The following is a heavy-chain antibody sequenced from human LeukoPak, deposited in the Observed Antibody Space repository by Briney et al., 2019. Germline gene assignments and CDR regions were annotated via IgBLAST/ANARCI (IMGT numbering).Heavy chain of an antibody. V-gene: IGHV7-4-1*02. CDR3: ARADREDIVVVVAAYHYYYYGMDV. CDR1: GYTFTSYA. D-gene: IGHD2-15*01. J-gene: IGHJ6*02. Sequence: ASVKVSCKASGYTFTSYAMNWVRQAPGQGLEWMGWINTNTGNPTYAQGFTGRFVFSLDTSVSTAYLQISSLKAEDTAVYYCARADREDIVVVVAAYHYYYYGMDVWGQGTTVTVSS. CDR2: INTNTGNP.